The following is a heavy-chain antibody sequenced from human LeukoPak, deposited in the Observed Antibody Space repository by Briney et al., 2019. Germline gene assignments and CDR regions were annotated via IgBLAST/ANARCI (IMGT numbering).Heavy chain of an antibody. J-gene: IGHJ3*02. CDR2: IYTSGST. Sequence: PSQTLSLTCTVSGGSISSGSYYWSWIRQPAGKGLEWIGRIYTSGSTNYNPSLKSRATISVDTSKNQFSLKLSSVTAADTAVYYCARESLASGRLVHNAFDIWGQGTMVTVAS. D-gene: IGHD6-19*01. CDR3: ARESLASGRLVHNAFDI. CDR1: GGSISSGSYY. V-gene: IGHV4-61*02.